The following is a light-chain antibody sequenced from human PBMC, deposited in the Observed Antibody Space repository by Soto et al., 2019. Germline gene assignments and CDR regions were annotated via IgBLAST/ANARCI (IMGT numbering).Light chain of an antibody. CDR1: SSNIGDNY. J-gene: IGLJ3*02. CDR3: GTWDSSLSAGEV. V-gene: IGLV1-51*02. Sequence: QAVVTQPPSVSAAPGQKVSISCSGSSSNIGDNYVFWYQQLPGTAPKLLIYENDKRPSGIPDRFSGSKSGTSATLGITGLQTGDEADYYCGTWDSSLSAGEVFGGGTKLTVL. CDR2: END.